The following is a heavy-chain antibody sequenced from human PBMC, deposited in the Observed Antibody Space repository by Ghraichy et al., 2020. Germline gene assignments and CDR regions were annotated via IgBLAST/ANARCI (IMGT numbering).Heavy chain of an antibody. D-gene: IGHD1-1*01. CDR1: GGSISSGGHY. V-gene: IGHV4-31*03. Sequence: LSLTCTVSGGSISSGGHYWSWIRQYPGKGLEWIGYIYYSGSTYYNPSLKSRVTISVDTSKNQFSLKLSSVTAADTAVYYCALCTEEISAAFDIWGQGTMVTVSS. J-gene: IGHJ3*02. CDR3: ALCTEEISAAFDI. CDR2: IYYSGST.